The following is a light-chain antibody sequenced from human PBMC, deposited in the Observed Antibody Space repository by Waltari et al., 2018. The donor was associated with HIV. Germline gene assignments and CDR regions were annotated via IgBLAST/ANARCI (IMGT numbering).Light chain of an antibody. V-gene: IGLV2-14*03. J-gene: IGLJ3*02. CDR3: ASFTGDNTVM. Sequence: DVTQPASVSGLPGQSTTIPCTEDDTHFSIYKVVSWYQQHSGKPPRLILYDVDSRASGVSDRFSGSMSGNTASLTISGLRAEDEGHYYCASFTGDNTVMFGGGTEVTVL. CDR1: DTHFSIYKV. CDR2: DVD.